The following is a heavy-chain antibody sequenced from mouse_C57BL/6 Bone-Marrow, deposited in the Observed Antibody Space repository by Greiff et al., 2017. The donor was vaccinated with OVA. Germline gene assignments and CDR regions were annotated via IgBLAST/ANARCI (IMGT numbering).Heavy chain of an antibody. D-gene: IGHD5-5*01. J-gene: IGHJ2*01. CDR2: INPSTGGT. CDR1: GYSFTGYY. V-gene: IGHV1-42*01. CDR3: ARGLPGYFDY. Sequence: VQLQQSGPELVKPGASVKISCKASGYSFTGYYMNWVKQSPEKSLEWIGEINPSTGGTTYNQKFKAQATLTVDKSSSTAYMQLKRLTSEDSAVYYCARGLPGYFDYWGQGTTLTVSS.